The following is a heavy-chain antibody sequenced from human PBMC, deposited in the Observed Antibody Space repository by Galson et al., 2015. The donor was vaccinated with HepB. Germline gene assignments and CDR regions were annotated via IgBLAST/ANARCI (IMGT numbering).Heavy chain of an antibody. CDR3: TKDRKGRLMFLRGVIMKGPDY. Sequence: SLRLSCAGSGFNFNNYGMHWVRQVPGKGLQWLSFIQYDGSAIFYADSVKGRFTISRDNPKNTLYLQMTNLRSEDTAVYYCTKDRKGRLMFLRGVIMKGPDYWGQGTQVIVSS. CDR2: IQYDGSAI. CDR1: GFNFNNYG. V-gene: IGHV3-30*02. J-gene: IGHJ4*02. D-gene: IGHD3-10*01.